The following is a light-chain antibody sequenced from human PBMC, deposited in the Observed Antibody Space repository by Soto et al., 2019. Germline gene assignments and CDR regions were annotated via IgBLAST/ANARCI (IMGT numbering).Light chain of an antibody. CDR1: PSVTSN. J-gene: IGKJ1*01. Sequence: EIVLTQSPATLSLSPGERATLSCRASPSVTSNVAWYQQALGQAPRLLIYDASNRAAGIPARFSGSGSGTDFTLTISSLEPEDFAVYYCQQRSNWPWTFGQGTKVEIK. V-gene: IGKV3-11*01. CDR2: DAS. CDR3: QQRSNWPWT.